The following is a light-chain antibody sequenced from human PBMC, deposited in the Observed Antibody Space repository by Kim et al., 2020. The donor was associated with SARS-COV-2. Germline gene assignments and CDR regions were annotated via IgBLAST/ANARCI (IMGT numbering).Light chain of an antibody. CDR1: HSVTNDC. Sequence: WSPEDGATLACRARHSVTNDCLAWLQQKPGQHPRLLINGAYNRATSIPDRFRGSGSGADFSLTISRLQPEDFALYYCQQYGNSPVTFGQGTKLGI. CDR3: QQYGNSPVT. J-gene: IGKJ2*01. CDR2: GAY. V-gene: IGKV3-20*01.